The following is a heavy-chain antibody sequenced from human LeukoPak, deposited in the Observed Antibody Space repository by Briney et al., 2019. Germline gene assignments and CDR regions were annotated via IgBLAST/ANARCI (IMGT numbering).Heavy chain of an antibody. D-gene: IGHD5/OR15-5a*01. Sequence: SETLSLTCTVSGGSISSHYWSWIRQPPGKGLEWIGYIYYSGSTNYNPSLKSRVTISVDTSKNQFSLKLSSVTAADTAVYYCARGGLLRLEAFDIWGQGTMVTVSS. CDR3: ARGGLLRLEAFDI. J-gene: IGHJ3*02. V-gene: IGHV4-59*11. CDR1: GGSISSHY. CDR2: IYYSGST.